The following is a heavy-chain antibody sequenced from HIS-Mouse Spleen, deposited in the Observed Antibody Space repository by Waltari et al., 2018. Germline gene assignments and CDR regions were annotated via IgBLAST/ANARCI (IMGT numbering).Heavy chain of an antibody. D-gene: IGHD6-13*01. Sequence: QLQLQESGPGLVKPSETLSLTCTVSGCSISSSSYYWGWIRQPPGTGLEWSGGIYYSGRTHHNPSLTSRGTISVDTSKTQFSLKRSSVTAADTAVYYCAREIPYSSSWYDWYFDLWGRGTLVTVSS. V-gene: IGHV4-39*07. J-gene: IGHJ2*01. CDR2: IYYSGRT. CDR3: AREIPYSSSWYDWYFDL. CDR1: GCSISSSSYY.